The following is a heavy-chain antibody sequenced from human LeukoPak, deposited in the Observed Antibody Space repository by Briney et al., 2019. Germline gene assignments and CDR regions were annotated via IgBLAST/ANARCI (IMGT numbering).Heavy chain of an antibody. J-gene: IGHJ4*02. CDR2: ISGSGDST. CDR1: GLTFSSYA. D-gene: IGHD3-16*01. Sequence: PGGSLRLSCTASGLTFSSYAMSWVRQAPGKGLEWVSAISGSGDSTYYADSVKGRFTISRDNSKNTLYLQMNSLRAEDTAVYYCAKDMMSAWNCFDCWGQGTLVTVSS. V-gene: IGHV3-23*01. CDR3: AKDMMSAWNCFDC.